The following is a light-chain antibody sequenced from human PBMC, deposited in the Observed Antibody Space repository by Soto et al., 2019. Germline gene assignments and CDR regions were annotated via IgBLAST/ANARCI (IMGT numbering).Light chain of an antibody. V-gene: IGLV3-21*02. CDR1: NIGSKS. CDR3: QVWDSSSDHPDVV. CDR2: DDS. Sequence: SYELTQPPSVSVAPGQTARITCGGNNIGSKSVHWYQQKPGQAPVLVVYDDSDRPSGIPGRFSGSNSGNTATLTISRVEAGDEADYYCQVWDSSSDHPDVVFGGGTKLTVL. J-gene: IGLJ2*01.